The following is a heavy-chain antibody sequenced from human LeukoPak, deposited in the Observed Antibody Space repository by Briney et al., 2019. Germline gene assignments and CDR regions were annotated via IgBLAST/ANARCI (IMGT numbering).Heavy chain of an antibody. Sequence: GGSLRLSCAASGFTFSNYVMSWARQAPGKGLEWVSAISGSGGSTYYADSVKGRFTISRDNSKNTLYLQMNSLRAEDTAVYYCAKDGRIAVAGTLGGDWFDPWGQGTLVTVSS. CDR2: ISGSGGST. CDR1: GFTFSNYV. D-gene: IGHD6-19*01. CDR3: AKDGRIAVAGTLGGDWFDP. J-gene: IGHJ5*02. V-gene: IGHV3-23*01.